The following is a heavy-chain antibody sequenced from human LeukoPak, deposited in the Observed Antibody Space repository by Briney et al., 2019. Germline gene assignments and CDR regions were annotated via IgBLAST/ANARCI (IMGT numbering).Heavy chain of an antibody. V-gene: IGHV1-69*04. CDR2: IIPILGIA. Sequence: IXWVRQAPGQGLEWMGRIIPILGIANYAQKFQGRVTITADKSTSTAYMELSSLRSEDTAVYYCARDQWAVGVIAVAGTGWGQGTLVTVSS. J-gene: IGHJ4*02. D-gene: IGHD6-19*01. CDR3: ARDQWAVGVIAVAGTG.